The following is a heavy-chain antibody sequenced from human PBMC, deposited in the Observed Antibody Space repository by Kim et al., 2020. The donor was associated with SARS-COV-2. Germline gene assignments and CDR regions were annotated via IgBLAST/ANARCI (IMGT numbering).Heavy chain of an antibody. D-gene: IGHD6-19*01. V-gene: IGHV3-23*01. CDR3: AKYGWLSASGWYFDL. CDR2: ISAGGETT. J-gene: IGHJ2*01. Sequence: GGSLRLSCAASGFIFRNYAMTWVRQAPGKGLEWVSSISAGGETTSHADSVKGRFTISGDNSKNTLHLEMNSLRVDDTAVYYCAKYGWLSASGWYFDLWGRSTLVSVSS. CDR1: GFIFRNYA.